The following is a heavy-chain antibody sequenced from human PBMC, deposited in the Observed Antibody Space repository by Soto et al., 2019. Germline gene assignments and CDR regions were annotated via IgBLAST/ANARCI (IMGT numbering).Heavy chain of an antibody. CDR1: GFTFSSYD. J-gene: IGHJ4*02. V-gene: IGHV3-13*01. D-gene: IGHD3-22*01. CDR3: ARALNYYDSSGYNAYFDY. CDR2: IGTAGDT. Sequence: HPGGSLRLSCAASGFTFSSYDMHWVRQATGKGLEWVSAIGTAGDTYYPGSVKGRFTIPRENAKNSLYLQMNSLRAGDTAVYYCARALNYYDSSGYNAYFDYWGQGALVTVSS.